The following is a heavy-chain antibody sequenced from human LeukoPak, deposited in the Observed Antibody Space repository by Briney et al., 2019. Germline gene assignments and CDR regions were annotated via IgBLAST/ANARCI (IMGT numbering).Heavy chain of an antibody. CDR1: GFTFSSYS. V-gene: IGHV3-21*01. D-gene: IGHD3-22*01. CDR3: ARDSDYYDSSGYYYLRRFDY. CDR2: ISSSSSYI. Sequence: PGGSLRLSCAASGFTFSSYSMNWVRQVPGKGLEWVSSISSSSSYIYYADSVKGRFTISRDNAKNSLYLQMNSLRTEDTAVYYCARDSDYYDSSGYYYLRRFDYWGQGTLVTVSS. J-gene: IGHJ4*02.